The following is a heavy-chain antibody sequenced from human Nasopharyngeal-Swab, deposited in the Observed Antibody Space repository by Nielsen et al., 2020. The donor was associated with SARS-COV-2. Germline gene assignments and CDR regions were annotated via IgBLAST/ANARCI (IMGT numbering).Heavy chain of an antibody. CDR3: GRGNGGPPSYYYYYYYMDV. CDR2: IWYDGSNK. V-gene: IGHV3-33*01. Sequence: GESLKISCAASGFTFSSYGMHWVRQAPGKGLEWVAVIWYDGSNKYYADSVKGRFTISRDNSKNTLYLQMNSLRAEDTAVYYCGRGNGGPPSYYYYYYYMDVWGKGTTVTVSS. D-gene: IGHD1-1*01. J-gene: IGHJ6*03. CDR1: GFTFSSYG.